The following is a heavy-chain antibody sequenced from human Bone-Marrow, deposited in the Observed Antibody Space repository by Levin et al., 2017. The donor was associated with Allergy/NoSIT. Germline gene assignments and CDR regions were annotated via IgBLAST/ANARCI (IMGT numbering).Heavy chain of an antibody. CDR1: GFSFRNYG. D-gene: IGHD6-25*01. V-gene: IGHV3-33*01. J-gene: IGHJ5*02. CDR2: IGLDGSNE. CDR3: GRSGYCMGMGWFDP. Sequence: GGSLRLSCAASGFSFRNYGMHWVRQAPGKGLEWVAVIGLDGSNEYYADSVKGRFTISRDNSNNTLFLQMHSLRVEDTAMYYCGRSGYCMGMGWFDPWGEGTLVTVSS.